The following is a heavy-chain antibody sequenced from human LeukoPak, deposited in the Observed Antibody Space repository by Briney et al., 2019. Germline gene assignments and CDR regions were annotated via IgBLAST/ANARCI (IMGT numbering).Heavy chain of an antibody. CDR3: ARNKGVYGSGSYDN. J-gene: IGHJ4*02. V-gene: IGHV3-23*01. Sequence: GGSLRLSCAASGFTFSSYAMSWVRQAPGKGLEWVSAISGSGGSTYYADSVKGRFTISRDNSKNTLYLQMNSLRAEDTAVYHCARNKGVYGSGSYDNWGQGTLVTVSS. CDR2: ISGSGGST. CDR1: GFTFSSYA. D-gene: IGHD3-10*01.